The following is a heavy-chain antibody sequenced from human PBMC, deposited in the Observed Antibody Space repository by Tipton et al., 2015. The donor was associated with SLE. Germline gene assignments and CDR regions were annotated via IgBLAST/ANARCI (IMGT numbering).Heavy chain of an antibody. CDR3: ARVAPAVVFDY. J-gene: IGHJ4*02. V-gene: IGHV4-39*07. D-gene: IGHD5-18*01. CDR2: IYYSEST. CDR1: GGSISSSSYY. Sequence: TLSLTCTVSGGSISSSSYYWGWIRQPPGKGLEWIGSIYYSESTNYNPSLRSRVTISVDMSKNQVSLKLSSVTAADTAVYYCARVAPAVVFDYWGQGTLVTVSS.